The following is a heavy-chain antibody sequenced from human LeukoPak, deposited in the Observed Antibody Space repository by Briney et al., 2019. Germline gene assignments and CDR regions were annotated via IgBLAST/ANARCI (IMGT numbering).Heavy chain of an antibody. CDR1: GGSFNGYY. CDR2: INHSGST. Sequence: PSETLSLTCAVYGGSFNGYYWSWIRHPPGKGLESIGEINHSGSTNYNPSLKRRVTISVDTSKNQFSLKLSSVTAADTAVYYCARASFGSSPVDYWGQGTLVTVSS. CDR3: ARASFGSSPVDY. J-gene: IGHJ4*02. V-gene: IGHV4-34*01. D-gene: IGHD6-13*01.